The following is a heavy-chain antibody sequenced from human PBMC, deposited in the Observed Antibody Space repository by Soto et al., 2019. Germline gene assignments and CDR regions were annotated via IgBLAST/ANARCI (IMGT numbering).Heavy chain of an antibody. Sequence: SVKVSCKASGYTFTSYGISWVRQAPGQGLEWMGWIIPFFGNANYAQKFQGRVTITADESTSTAYMELSSLRSEDTAVYYCGRGIAVAGTWRYYFDYWGQGTLVTVS. CDR1: GYTFTSYG. J-gene: IGHJ4*02. D-gene: IGHD6-19*01. CDR3: GRGIAVAGTWRYYFDY. CDR2: IIPFFGNA. V-gene: IGHV1-69*13.